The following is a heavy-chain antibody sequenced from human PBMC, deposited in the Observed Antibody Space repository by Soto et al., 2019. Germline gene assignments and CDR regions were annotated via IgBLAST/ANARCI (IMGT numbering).Heavy chain of an antibody. CDR3: ARPGPSGGFDP. Sequence: QVQLVESGGGLVEPGGSLRLSCTASGFTFSDFYMFWIRQAPEKGPEWVSFISSTGADVYYADSLGGRFTVSRDNDKNVLFLQMSSLRVEDTGRYYCARPGPSGGFDPWGQGTLVSVSS. CDR1: GFTFSDFY. J-gene: IGHJ5*02. V-gene: IGHV3-11*01. CDR2: ISSTGADV. D-gene: IGHD6-19*01.